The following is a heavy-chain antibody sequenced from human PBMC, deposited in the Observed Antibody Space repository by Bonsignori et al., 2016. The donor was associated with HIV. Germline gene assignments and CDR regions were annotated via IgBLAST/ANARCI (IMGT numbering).Heavy chain of an antibody. D-gene: IGHD6-19*01. Sequence: WIRQPPGKGLEWVAILSSAGTITYYADSVEGRFTISRDDSKSTLYLQMNSLRTEDTAVYYCARDRQWLVDYWGQGTLVTVSS. CDR2: LSSAGTIT. J-gene: IGHJ4*02. CDR3: ARDRQWLVDY. V-gene: IGHV3-30-3*01.